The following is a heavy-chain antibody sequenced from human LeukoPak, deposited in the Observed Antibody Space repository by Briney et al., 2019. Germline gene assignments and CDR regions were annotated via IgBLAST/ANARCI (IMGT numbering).Heavy chain of an antibody. CDR2: INHSGST. J-gene: IGHJ3*02. V-gene: IGHV4-34*01. D-gene: IGHD3-22*01. CDR3: ARGADTYYDSTGGGAFDI. Sequence: SETPSLTCAVYGGSFSGYYWSWIRQPPGKGLEWIGEINHSGSTNYNPSLKSRVTISVDTSKNQFSLKLSSVTAADTAVYYCARGADTYYDSTGGGAFDIWGQGTMVTVSS. CDR1: GGSFSGYY.